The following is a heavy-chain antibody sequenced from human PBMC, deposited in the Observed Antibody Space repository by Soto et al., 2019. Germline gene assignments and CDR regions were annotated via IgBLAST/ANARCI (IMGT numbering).Heavy chain of an antibody. CDR2: INHSGST. Sequence: QVQLQQWGAGLLKPSETLSLTCAVYGGSFSGYYWSWIRQPPGKGLEWIVEINHSGSTNYNPSLKSRVTISVDTSKNQFSLKLSSVTAADTAVYYCASKGITMVRGVSPFDYWGQGTLVTVSS. D-gene: IGHD3-10*01. CDR1: GGSFSGYY. V-gene: IGHV4-34*01. J-gene: IGHJ4*02. CDR3: ASKGITMVRGVSPFDY.